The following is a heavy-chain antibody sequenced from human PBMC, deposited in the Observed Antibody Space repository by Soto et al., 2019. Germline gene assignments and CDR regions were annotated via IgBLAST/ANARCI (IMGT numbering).Heavy chain of an antibody. D-gene: IGHD6-13*01. V-gene: IGHV4-59*01. J-gene: IGHJ5*02. CDR3: ARFNPASSWYKSENWFDP. CDR1: GGSISSYY. Sequence: SETLSLTCTVSGGSISSYYWSWIRQPPGKGLEWIGYIYYSGSTNYNPSLKSRVTISVDTSKNQFSLKLSSVTAADTAVYYCARFNPASSWYKSENWFDPWGQGTLVTVS. CDR2: IYYSGST.